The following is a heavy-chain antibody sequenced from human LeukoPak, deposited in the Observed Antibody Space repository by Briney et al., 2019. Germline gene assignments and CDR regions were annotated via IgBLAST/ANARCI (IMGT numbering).Heavy chain of an antibody. CDR1: GYTFASYD. Sequence: EASVKVSCKASGYTFASYDINWVRQATGQGLEWMGWMNPNSGNTGYAQKFQGRVTITMNTSISTAYMELSSLTSEDTAVYYCARGPYTHYDSSGDYYNWFDPWGQGTLVTVSS. V-gene: IGHV1-8*03. CDR2: MNPNSGNT. D-gene: IGHD3-22*01. J-gene: IGHJ5*02. CDR3: ARGPYTHYDSSGDYYNWFDP.